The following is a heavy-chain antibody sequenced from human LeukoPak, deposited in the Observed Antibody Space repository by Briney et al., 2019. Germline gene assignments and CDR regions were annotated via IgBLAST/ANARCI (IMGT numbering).Heavy chain of an antibody. CDR1: GGTFSNYA. CDR3: ASSPIAVDGTHYYYYYMDV. Sequence: SVKVSCKASGGTFSNYAISWVRQAPGQGLEWMGGIIPIFGSAKYAQKFQGRVTITTDESTSTAYMDLSSLISEDTAVYFCASSPIAVDGTHYYYYYMDVWGRGTTVTVSS. J-gene: IGHJ6*03. V-gene: IGHV1-69*05. CDR2: IIPIFGSA. D-gene: IGHD6-19*01.